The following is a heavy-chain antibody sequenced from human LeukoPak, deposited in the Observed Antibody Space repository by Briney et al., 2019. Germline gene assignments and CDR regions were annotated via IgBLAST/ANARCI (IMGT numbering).Heavy chain of an antibody. J-gene: IGHJ5*02. D-gene: IGHD1-7*01. V-gene: IGHV4-34*01. CDR1: SGSFSGYY. Sequence: SETLSLTCAVYSGSFSGYYWRWIRQPPGKGREGIGEINHSGSTKYNPPLKGRVTISADTSKNQFSLNLSFVTAAATAVYYWARGGGYNWNYRCWFDPWGQGTLVTVSS. CDR2: INHSGST. CDR3: ARGGGYNWNYRCWFDP.